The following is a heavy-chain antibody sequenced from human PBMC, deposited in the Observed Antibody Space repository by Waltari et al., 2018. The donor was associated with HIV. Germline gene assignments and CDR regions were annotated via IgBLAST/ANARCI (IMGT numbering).Heavy chain of an antibody. CDR2: INPDSVVT. Sequence: LVQSAYEVRAPGASVTLSCQASGDKFTTYFIYWLRQAPGQGLEWLAPINPDSVVTTSSQTFQHRVTMTSDTSSASTYIDLSRLTSADTSTYFCARGEDVTLTHLPPGFRLEFWGQGSVVNVSS. J-gene: IGHJ3*01. D-gene: IGHD1-26*01. CDR3: ARGEDVTLTHLPPGFRLEF. CDR1: GDKFTTYF. V-gene: IGHV1-2*06.